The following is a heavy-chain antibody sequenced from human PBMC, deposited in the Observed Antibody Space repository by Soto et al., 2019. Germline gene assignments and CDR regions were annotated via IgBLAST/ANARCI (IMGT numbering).Heavy chain of an antibody. V-gene: IGHV3-49*03. CDR1: GFTFGDYA. CDR2: IRSKGYGGTT. D-gene: IGHD6-6*01. J-gene: IGHJ4*02. Sequence: EVQLVESGGGLVQPGRSLRLSCTSSGFTFGDYAVNWFRQAPGKGLEWIGFIRSKGYGGTTEYAASVKGRFTISRDDAKSTAYLQVISLKTEDTALYLCGRGKPKYRATFDYWGLGTLVTVSS. CDR3: GRGKPKYRATFDY.